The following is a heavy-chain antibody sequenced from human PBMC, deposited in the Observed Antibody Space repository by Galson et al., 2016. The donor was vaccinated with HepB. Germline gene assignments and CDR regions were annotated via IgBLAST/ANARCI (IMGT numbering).Heavy chain of an antibody. Sequence: SLRLSCAVSGFTFSSYAMIWVRQAPGKGLEWVAVISYDGNNKYYGDSVKGRFTISRDNSRSTLSLQMNTLRPEDTAVYYCARGGVRFCSVTSCYAGTVRFDPRGQSTQGTVSS. V-gene: IGHV3-30-3*01. CDR3: ARGGVRFCSVTSCYAGTVRFDP. J-gene: IGHJ5*02. CDR2: ISYDGNNK. D-gene: IGHD2-2*01. CDR1: GFTFSSYA.